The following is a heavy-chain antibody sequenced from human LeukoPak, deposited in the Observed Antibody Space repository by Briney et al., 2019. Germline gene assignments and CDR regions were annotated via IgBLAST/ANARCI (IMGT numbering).Heavy chain of an antibody. CDR3: ARRSESGIAVAGTPSGVDY. CDR1: GGSISSSSYY. D-gene: IGHD6-19*01. V-gene: IGHV4-39*07. CDR2: IYYSGST. J-gene: IGHJ4*02. Sequence: PSETLSLTCTVSGGSISSSSYYWGWIRQPPGKGLEWIGNIYYSGSTYYNPSLKSRVTISVDPSKNQFSLKLRSVTAADTAVYYCARRSESGIAVAGTPSGVDYWGQGTLVTVSS.